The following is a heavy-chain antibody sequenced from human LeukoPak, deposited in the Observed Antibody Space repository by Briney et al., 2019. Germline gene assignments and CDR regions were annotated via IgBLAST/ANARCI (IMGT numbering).Heavy chain of an antibody. CDR1: GYSFTSYW. CDR3: VRPHYSGNTAIVGY. CDR2: IYPGDSDT. Sequence: GESLKISCKGSGYSFTSYWIGWVRQMPGKGLEWMGIIYPGDSDTRYSPSFQGHVTISADKSITTAYLQWRSLEASDTAIYYCVRPHYSGNTAIVGYWGQGTLVTVSS. D-gene: IGHD4-23*01. J-gene: IGHJ4*02. V-gene: IGHV5-51*01.